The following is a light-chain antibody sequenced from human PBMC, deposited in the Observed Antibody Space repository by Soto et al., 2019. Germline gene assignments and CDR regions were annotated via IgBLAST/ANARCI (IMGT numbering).Light chain of an antibody. CDR1: RVNIGRNT. CDR3: AAWDDSLNGVV. V-gene: IGLV1-44*01. Sequence: QSVLTQPPSASGTPGQRVTISCSGSRVNIGRNTVNWYQQLPGSAPKLLIFSNNQRPSGVPGRFSGSRSGTSASLAISGLQSEDEADYYCAAWDDSLNGVVFGGGTKLTVL. J-gene: IGLJ2*01. CDR2: SNN.